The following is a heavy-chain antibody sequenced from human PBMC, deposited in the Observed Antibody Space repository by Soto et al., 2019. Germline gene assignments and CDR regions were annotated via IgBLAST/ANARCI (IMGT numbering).Heavy chain of an antibody. CDR1: GFTFRSYS. J-gene: IGHJ6*02. CDR3: AREGWPLLQTGMDV. D-gene: IGHD2-15*01. CDR2: ISSSNRTI. V-gene: IGHV3-48*02. Sequence: EVQLVESGGGLKQPGGSLRLSCAASGFTFRSYSINWVRQAPGKGLEWVSYISSSNRTINYADSVKGRFIISRDNAKNSLYLQMHSLRDEDTAVYYCAREGWPLLQTGMDVWGQGTTVTVS.